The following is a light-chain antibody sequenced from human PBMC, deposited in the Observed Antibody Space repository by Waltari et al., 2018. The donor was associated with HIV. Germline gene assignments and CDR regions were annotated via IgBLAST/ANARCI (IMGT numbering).Light chain of an antibody. CDR2: STT. CDR3: LLYYGGAWV. V-gene: IGLV7-43*01. CDR1: TGAVTSGPF. J-gene: IGLJ3*02. Sequence: QTVVTQEPSLTASPGGTVTLTCASGTGAVTSGPFTNWFQQKLGQPPKLLIYSTTNRHSSTPARFSASLLGGKAALTLSGVQPEDEADYYCLLYYGGAWVFGGGTKLTVL.